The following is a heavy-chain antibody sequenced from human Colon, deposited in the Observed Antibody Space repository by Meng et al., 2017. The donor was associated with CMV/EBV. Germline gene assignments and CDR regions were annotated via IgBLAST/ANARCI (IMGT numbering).Heavy chain of an antibody. CDR1: GDSVSSGSYY. CDR3: ANYTSDWFDP. V-gene: IGHV4-61*01. CDR2: VFYTGST. Sequence: SETLSLTCSVSGDSVSSGSYYWSWIRQPPGKGLEWIGYVFYTGSTKYNPSLKSRVSISLDTSKNEFSLSLRSVSAADTAVYYCANYTSDWFDPWGQGILVTVSS. J-gene: IGHJ5*02. D-gene: IGHD3-3*01.